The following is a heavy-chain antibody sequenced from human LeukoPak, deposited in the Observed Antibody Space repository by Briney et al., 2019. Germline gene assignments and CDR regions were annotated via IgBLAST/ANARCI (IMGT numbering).Heavy chain of an antibody. CDR1: GGTFSSYA. J-gene: IGHJ3*02. CDR3: ASGRSSGYYLGAFDI. CDR2: IIPIFGTA. Sequence: GASVKDSCKASGGTFSSYAISWVRQAPGQGLEWMGGIIPIFGTANYAQKFQGRVTITTDESTSTAYMELSSLRSEDTAVYYCASGRSSGYYLGAFDIWGQGTMVTVSS. V-gene: IGHV1-69*05. D-gene: IGHD3-22*01.